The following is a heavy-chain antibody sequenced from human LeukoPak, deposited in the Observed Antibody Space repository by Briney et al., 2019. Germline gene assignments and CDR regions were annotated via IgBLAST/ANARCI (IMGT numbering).Heavy chain of an antibody. V-gene: IGHV3-23*01. CDR2: VDGSGTWT. Sequence: GGSLRLSCEVSGFSSRDDHINWIRLPPGKGLEWVSGVDGSGTWTAYGDSVRGRFTISRDNSKNTLYLQMNSLRTEDTAIYYCANLYYGAFDYWGQGTRVTVSS. J-gene: IGHJ4*02. CDR3: ANLYYGAFDY. CDR1: GFSSRDDH. D-gene: IGHD4-17*01.